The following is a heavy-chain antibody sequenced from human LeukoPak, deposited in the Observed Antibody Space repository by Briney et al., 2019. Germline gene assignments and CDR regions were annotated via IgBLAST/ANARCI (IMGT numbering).Heavy chain of an antibody. CDR2: ISGSGGNT. J-gene: IGHJ4*02. D-gene: IGHD2-8*02. CDR1: GFTFSSYA. CDR3: AKVMDSLGYCTGGVCYRAIDF. V-gene: IGHV3-23*01. Sequence: PGGSLRLSCAASGFTFSSYAMSWVRQAPGKGLEWVSAISGSGGNTYYADSVKGRFTIARDNSKNTLYLQMSSLRAGDTAVYYCAKVMDSLGYCTGGVCYRAIDFWGQGTLVTVSS.